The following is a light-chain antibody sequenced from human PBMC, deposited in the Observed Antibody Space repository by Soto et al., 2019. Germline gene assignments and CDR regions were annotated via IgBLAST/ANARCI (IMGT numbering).Light chain of an antibody. Sequence: DIVLTQSPLSLPVTPGEPASISCRSSQSLLHSTGYNYLDWYLRKPGQSPQLLIYLGSNRASGVPDRFSGSGSGTDFTLKISRVEAEDVGVYYCMQPLQTWTFGQGTKVEIK. CDR3: MQPLQTWT. CDR2: LGS. CDR1: QSLLHSTGYNY. V-gene: IGKV2-28*01. J-gene: IGKJ1*01.